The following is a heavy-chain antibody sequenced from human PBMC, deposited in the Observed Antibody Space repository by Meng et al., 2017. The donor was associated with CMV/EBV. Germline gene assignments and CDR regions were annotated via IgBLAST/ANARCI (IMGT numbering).Heavy chain of an antibody. Sequence: ASVKVSCKASGYTFTGYYMHWLRQAPGQGLEWMGWINPNSGGTNYAQKFQGRVTMTRDTSISTAYMELSRLRSDDTAVYYCAQTYYDFWSGPPYGMDVWGQGTTVTVSS. CDR1: GYTFTGYY. V-gene: IGHV1-2*02. CDR3: AQTYYDFWSGPPYGMDV. J-gene: IGHJ6*02. D-gene: IGHD3-3*01. CDR2: INPNSGGT.